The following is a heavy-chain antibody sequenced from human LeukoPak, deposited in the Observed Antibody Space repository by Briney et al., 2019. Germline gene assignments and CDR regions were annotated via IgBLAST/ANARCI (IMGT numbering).Heavy chain of an antibody. Sequence: GESLKISCKGSGYSFTSYWIGWVRQMPGKGLEWMGIIYPGDSDTRYSPSFQGQVTISADKSISTACLQWSGLKASDTAMYYCARRPWGYGDYYWFDPWGQGTLVTVSS. J-gene: IGHJ5*02. CDR3: ARRPWGYGDYYWFDP. CDR1: GYSFTSYW. CDR2: IYPGDSDT. V-gene: IGHV5-51*01. D-gene: IGHD4-17*01.